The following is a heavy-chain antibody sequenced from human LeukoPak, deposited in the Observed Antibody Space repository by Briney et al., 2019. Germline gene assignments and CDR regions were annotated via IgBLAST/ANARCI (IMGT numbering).Heavy chain of an antibody. Sequence: PGGSLRLSCAASGFTFSSYEMNWVRQAPGKGLEWVSYISSSGSTIYYADSVKGRFTISRDNAKNSLYLQMNSLRAEDTAVYYCAREAKMATNAFDIWGQGTVVTVSS. J-gene: IGHJ3*02. CDR2: ISSSGSTI. D-gene: IGHD5-24*01. CDR1: GFTFSSYE. CDR3: AREAKMATNAFDI. V-gene: IGHV3-48*03.